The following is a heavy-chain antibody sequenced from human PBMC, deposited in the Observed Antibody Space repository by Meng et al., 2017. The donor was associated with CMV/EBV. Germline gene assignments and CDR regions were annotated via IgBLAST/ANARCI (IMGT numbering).Heavy chain of an antibody. Sequence: GPVILSHSPPPAFTISGGSISVVEYSWSWLPQPPGKVLGWIGDFYYSGSTYYNPSLKSGVTISVDTSKNQFSLKLSSVTAADTAVYYCARAAPDYYDSSGPPDYWGQGTLVTVSS. J-gene: IGHJ4*02. D-gene: IGHD3-22*01. V-gene: IGHV4-30-4*08. CDR2: FYYSGST. CDR3: ARAAPDYYDSSGPPDY. CDR1: GGSISVVEYS.